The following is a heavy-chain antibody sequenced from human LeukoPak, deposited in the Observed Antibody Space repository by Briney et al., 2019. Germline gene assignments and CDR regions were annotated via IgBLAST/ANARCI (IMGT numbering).Heavy chain of an antibody. J-gene: IGHJ6*02. Sequence: YSLSTYLISTGRQMPGKGLEWMGIINPADSDTRYSPSFQGQVTISTDKSISTAYLQWSSLKASDNAMYYCAIHVDYGPVVWCQGTTVAVSS. CDR3: AIHVDYGPVV. CDR2: INPADSDT. CDR1: YSLSTYL. V-gene: IGHV5-51*01.